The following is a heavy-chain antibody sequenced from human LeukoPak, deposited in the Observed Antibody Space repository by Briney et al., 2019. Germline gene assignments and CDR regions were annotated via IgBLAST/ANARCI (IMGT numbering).Heavy chain of an antibody. CDR1: GFTFSSFA. D-gene: IGHD6-13*01. V-gene: IGHV3-23*01. Sequence: GGSLRLSCAASGFTFSSFAMSWVRQAPGKGLEWVSVISGSGGNTYYADSVKGRFTISRDNSKNTLYLQMNSLRAEDTAVYYCAKGRDRIAAASDYWGQGTLLTVSS. J-gene: IGHJ4*02. CDR2: ISGSGGNT. CDR3: AKGRDRIAAASDY.